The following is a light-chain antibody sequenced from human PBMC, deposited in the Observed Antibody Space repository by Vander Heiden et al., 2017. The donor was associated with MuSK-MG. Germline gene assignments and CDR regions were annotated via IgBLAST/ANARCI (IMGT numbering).Light chain of an antibody. CDR1: QSVSSS. Sequence: EIVMTQSPATLSVSPGERATLSCRASQSVSSSLAWYDQAPRLLIYDASTRATGIPARFSGSGSGTEFTLTISSLQSEDFAVYYCQQYNNWPSWTFGQGTKVEIK. CDR3: QQYNNWPSWT. V-gene: IGKV3-15*01. J-gene: IGKJ1*01. CDR2: DAS.